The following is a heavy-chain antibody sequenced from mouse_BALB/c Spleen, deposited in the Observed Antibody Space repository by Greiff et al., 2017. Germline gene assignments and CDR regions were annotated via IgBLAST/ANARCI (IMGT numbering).Heavy chain of an antibody. CDR2: INSNGGST. CDR3: ARKGTYWYFDV. Sequence: EVQRVESGGGLVQPGGSLKLSCAASGFTFSSYGMSWVRQTPDKRLELVATINSNGGSTYYPDSVKGRFTISRDNAKNTLYLQMSSLKSEDTAMYYCARKGTYWYFDVWGAGTTGTVSS. V-gene: IGHV5-6-3*01. J-gene: IGHJ1*01. CDR1: GFTFSSYG.